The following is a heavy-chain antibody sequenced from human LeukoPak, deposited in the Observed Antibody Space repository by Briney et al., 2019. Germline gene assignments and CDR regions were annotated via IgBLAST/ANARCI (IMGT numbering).Heavy chain of an antibody. CDR2: ISAYNGNT. V-gene: IGHV1-18*01. D-gene: IGHD6-19*01. Sequence: GATVRVSYKASGYTFTIYGTSWVRQAPGQGREWMGWISAYNGNTKYTQKLQGRDTMPTDTSTSTAYMELRSLRSDDTAVYYCARAVSGNSYYYYYYMDFWGKGTTVTVSS. CDR3: ARAVSGNSYYYYYYMDF. CDR1: GYTFTIYG. J-gene: IGHJ6*03.